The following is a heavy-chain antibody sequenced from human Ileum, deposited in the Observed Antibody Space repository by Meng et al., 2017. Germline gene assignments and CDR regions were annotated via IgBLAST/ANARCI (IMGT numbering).Heavy chain of an antibody. CDR2: IDHLGIA. Sequence: QGERQESGPGLVKAADPLSLTVSVSGASMSVVSYWSWVRQSPGKGLEWIGQIDHLGIAYYKPSLKSRVTMSIDQSKSQFSLRLTSVSAADTAVYYCARHGGYYQDFWGQGTLVTVSS. V-gene: IGHV4-4*02. D-gene: IGHD4-23*01. CDR1: GASMSVVSY. J-gene: IGHJ4*02. CDR3: ARHGGYYQDF.